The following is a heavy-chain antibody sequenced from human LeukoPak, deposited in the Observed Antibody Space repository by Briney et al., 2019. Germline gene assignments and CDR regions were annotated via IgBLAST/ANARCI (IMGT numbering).Heavy chain of an antibody. CDR3: AREAVTTVNWFDP. CDR1: GFTSSSYA. CDR2: ISYDGSSK. V-gene: IGHV3-30-3*01. D-gene: IGHD4-11*01. Sequence: PGRSLRLSCAASGFTSSSYAMHWVRQAPGQGLEWVAVISYDGSSKYYADSVKGRFTISRDNSKNTLYLQTNSLRAEDTAVYYCAREAVTTVNWFDPWGQGTLVTVSS. J-gene: IGHJ5*02.